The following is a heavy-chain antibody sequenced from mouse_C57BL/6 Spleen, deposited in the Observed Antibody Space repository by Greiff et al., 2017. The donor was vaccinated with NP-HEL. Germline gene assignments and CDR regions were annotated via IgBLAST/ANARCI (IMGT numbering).Heavy chain of an antibody. CDR3: ARSPYYGSSYYYAMDY. CDR2: IYPGDGDT. Sequence: QVQLQQSGAELVKPGASVKISCKASGYAFSSYWMNWVKQRPGKGLEWIGQIYPGDGDTNYNGKFKGKATLTADKSSSTAYMQLSSLTSEDSAVYFCARSPYYGSSYYYAMDYWGQGTSVTVSS. V-gene: IGHV1-80*01. J-gene: IGHJ4*01. CDR1: GYAFSSYW. D-gene: IGHD1-1*01.